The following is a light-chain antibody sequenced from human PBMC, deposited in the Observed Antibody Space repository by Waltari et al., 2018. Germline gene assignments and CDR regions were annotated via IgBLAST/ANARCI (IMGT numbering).Light chain of an antibody. CDR2: GAS. CDR3: QQYSDWPYT. J-gene: IGKJ2*01. Sequence: EIVMTQSPGTLSVSPGERATLSSRASQSVSSNLAWYQQKPGQAPRLLIYGASTRATGIPARFSGSGSGTEFTLTISSLQSEDFAVYYCQQYSDWPYTFGQGTKLEIK. V-gene: IGKV3-15*01. CDR1: QSVSSN.